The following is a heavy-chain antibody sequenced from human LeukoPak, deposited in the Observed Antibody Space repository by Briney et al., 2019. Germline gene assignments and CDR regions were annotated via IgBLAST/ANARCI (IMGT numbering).Heavy chain of an antibody. CDR3: AREGIAVAESWFDP. Sequence: SETLSLTCTVSGGSISSYYWSWIRQPAGKGLEWIGRIYTSGSTNYNPSLKSRVTMSVDTPKNQFSLKLSSVTAADTAVYYCAREGIAVAESWFDPWGQGTLVTVSS. V-gene: IGHV4-4*07. CDR1: GGSISSYY. D-gene: IGHD6-19*01. CDR2: IYTSGST. J-gene: IGHJ5*02.